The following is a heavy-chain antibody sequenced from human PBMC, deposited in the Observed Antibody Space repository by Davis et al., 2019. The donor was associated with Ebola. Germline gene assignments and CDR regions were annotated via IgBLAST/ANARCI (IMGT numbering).Heavy chain of an antibody. J-gene: IGHJ1*01. CDR2: IKQDAYEK. CDR1: GFTFSSYW. V-gene: IGHV3-7*03. CDR3: ARAITRIGWYYWYFQD. D-gene: IGHD6-19*01. Sequence: PAGSLSLSCAASGFTFSSYWMSWVRQAPGKGLEWVAIIKQDAYEKYSVDSVKGRFTISRDNAENSLFLEMNSLRDADTAFYYCARAITRIGWYYWYFQDWGQGTLVTVSS.